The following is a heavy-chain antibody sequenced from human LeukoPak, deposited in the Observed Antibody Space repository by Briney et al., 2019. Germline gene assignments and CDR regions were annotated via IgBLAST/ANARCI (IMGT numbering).Heavy chain of an antibody. J-gene: IGHJ4*02. CDR2: VLSDGSRK. V-gene: IGHV3-30*02. D-gene: IGHD7-27*01. CDR3: AKDFNWGWDY. Sequence: GGSLRLSCAASGFTFSSHGMHWVRQAPGKGLEWVAYVLSDGSRKYYADSVKGRYTISRDDSKNTLFLQMNSLRPEDTALYYCAKDFNWGWDYWGQGTLVTVSS. CDR1: GFTFSSHG.